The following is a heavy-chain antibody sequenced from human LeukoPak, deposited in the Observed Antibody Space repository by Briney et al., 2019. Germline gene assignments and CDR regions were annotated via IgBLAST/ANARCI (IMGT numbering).Heavy chain of an antibody. CDR3: AKDIVGATMGPFDY. CDR2: ISWNSGSI. Sequence: GGSLRLSCAASGFTFDDYAMHWVRQAPGKGLEWVSGISWNSGSIGYADSVKGRFTISRDNAKNSLYLQMNSLRAEDTALYYCAKDIVGATMGPFDYWGQGTLVTVSS. V-gene: IGHV3-9*01. CDR1: GFTFDDYA. J-gene: IGHJ4*02. D-gene: IGHD1-26*01.